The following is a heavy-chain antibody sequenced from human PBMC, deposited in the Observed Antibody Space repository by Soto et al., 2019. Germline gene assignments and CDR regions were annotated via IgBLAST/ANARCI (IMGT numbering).Heavy chain of an antibody. CDR2: IYYSGST. D-gene: IGHD6-13*01. CDR1: GGSISSSSYY. V-gene: IGHV4-39*02. Sequence: SETLSLTCTVSGGSISSSSYYWGWIRQPPGKGLEWIGSIYYSGSTYYNPSLKGRFTISRDNSKNTLYLQINSLRGEDTAVYYCARDRVGRSWPPYYFDYWGQGTQVTSPQ. J-gene: IGHJ4*02. CDR3: ARDRVGRSWPPYYFDY.